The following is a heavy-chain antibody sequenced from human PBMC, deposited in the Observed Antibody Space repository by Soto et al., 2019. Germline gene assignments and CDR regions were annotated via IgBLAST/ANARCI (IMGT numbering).Heavy chain of an antibody. Sequence: SETLSLTCTIPGGSVSTYYWSWIRQPPGKELEWIGLTSYSGNTNYNPSLKSRVAMAVDTSKNQFSLALSSVTAADTAVYYCARGYDFWSGYSPGGYYYYGMDVWGQGTTVTVSS. CDR2: TSYSGNT. J-gene: IGHJ6*02. CDR1: GGSVSTYY. CDR3: ARGYDFWSGYSPGGYYYYGMDV. V-gene: IGHV4-59*02. D-gene: IGHD3-3*01.